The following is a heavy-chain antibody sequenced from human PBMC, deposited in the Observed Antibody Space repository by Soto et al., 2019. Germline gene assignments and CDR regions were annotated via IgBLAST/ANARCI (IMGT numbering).Heavy chain of an antibody. CDR2: IYYTGTT. V-gene: IGHV4-30-4*01. CDR1: DGYIRAGDDC. J-gene: IGHJ5*02. CDR3: ARGDWFHL. Sequence: SATLSLTCSVSDGYIRAGDDCWNWIRQPPGKGLEWIGYIYYTGTTKYNPSLKSRATLSVDTSKNRFSLNLTSVTAADSAVYYCARGDWFHLWGPGTLVTVSS.